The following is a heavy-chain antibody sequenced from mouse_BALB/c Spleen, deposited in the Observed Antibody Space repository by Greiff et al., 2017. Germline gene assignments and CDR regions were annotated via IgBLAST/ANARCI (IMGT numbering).Heavy chain of an antibody. J-gene: IGHJ4*01. Sequence: VQRVESGPGLVAPSQSLSITCTVSGFSLTGYGVNWVRQPPGKGLEWLGMIWGDGSTDYNSALKSRLSISKDNSKSQVFLKMNSLQTDDTARYYCASYYGKYYYAMDYWGQGTSVTVSS. CDR1: GFSLTGYG. V-gene: IGHV2-6-7*01. D-gene: IGHD2-1*01. CDR3: ASYYGKYYYAMDY. CDR2: IWGDGST.